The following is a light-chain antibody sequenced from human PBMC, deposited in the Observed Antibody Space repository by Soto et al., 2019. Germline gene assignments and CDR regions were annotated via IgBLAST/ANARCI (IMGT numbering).Light chain of an antibody. J-gene: IGLJ1*01. V-gene: IGLV2-14*01. CDR3: SSYTSNNTQV. CDR1: SSDVGGYKY. Sequence: QSALTQPASVSGSPGQSITISCTGTSSDVGGYKYVSWYQQHPGKAPKLMIYDVSNRPSGVSNRFSGSKSGNTASLTISGLQAEDEADYYCSSYTSNNTQVFGTGTKVTVL. CDR2: DVS.